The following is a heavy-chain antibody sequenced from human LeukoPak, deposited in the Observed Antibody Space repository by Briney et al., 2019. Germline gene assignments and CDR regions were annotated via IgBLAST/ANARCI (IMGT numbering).Heavy chain of an antibody. Sequence: GGSLRLSCAASGFTFSSYGMHWVRQAPGKGLEWVAVISYDGSNKYYADSVKGRFTISRDNSKNTLYLQMNSLRAEDTAVYYCAKKDNGNYFNFDYWGQGTLVTVSS. CDR1: GFTFSSYG. CDR2: ISYDGSNK. J-gene: IGHJ4*02. D-gene: IGHD2/OR15-2a*01. CDR3: AKKDNGNYFNFDY. V-gene: IGHV3-30*18.